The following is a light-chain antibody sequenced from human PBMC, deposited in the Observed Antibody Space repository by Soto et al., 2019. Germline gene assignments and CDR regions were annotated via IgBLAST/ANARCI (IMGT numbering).Light chain of an antibody. CDR3: QQYGSSPWT. V-gene: IGKV3-20*01. J-gene: IGKJ1*01. CDR2: GAS. CDR1: QSVSSSY. Sequence: EIVLTQSPGTLSLSPGERATLSCRASQSVSSSYLAWYQQEPGQAPRLLIYGASSRATGIPDRFSGSGSGTDFTLTISSPQPEDFAVYYCQQYGSSPWTFGQGTKVDIK.